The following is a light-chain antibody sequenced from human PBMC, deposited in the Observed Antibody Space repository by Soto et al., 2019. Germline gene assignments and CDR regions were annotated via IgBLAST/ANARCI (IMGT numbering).Light chain of an antibody. J-gene: IGKJ5*01. CDR1: LDINRW. V-gene: IGKV1-12*01. CDR3: QQADSYPIT. CDR2: GAF. Sequence: DIQMTQSPSFVSVSVGDRVTITCRASLDINRWLAWYQVRPGKPPKLLIAGAFVLQSGVPSRFSGSGYGTDFALTIDNLQPEDFATYYCQQADSYPITFGQGTRLEI.